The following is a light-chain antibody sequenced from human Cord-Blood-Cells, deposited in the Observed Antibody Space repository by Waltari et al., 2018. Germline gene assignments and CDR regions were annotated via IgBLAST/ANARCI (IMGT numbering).Light chain of an antibody. CDR3: QAWDSSINWV. CDR2: QDS. J-gene: IGLJ3*02. V-gene: IGLV3-1*01. Sequence: SYELTQPPSVSVSPGQTASITCSGDKSGDKYACWYQQKPGQSPVLVIYQDSKRPSGIPERFSGSNSGNTATLTISGTQAMDEADYYCQAWDSSINWVFGGGTKLTVL. CDR1: KSGDKY.